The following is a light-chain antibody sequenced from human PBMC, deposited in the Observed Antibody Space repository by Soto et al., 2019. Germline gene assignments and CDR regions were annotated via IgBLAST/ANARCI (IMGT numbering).Light chain of an antibody. V-gene: IGLV2-23*02. CDR1: SSDVGSYNL. Sequence: QSALTQPASVSGSPGQSITISCTGTSSDVGSYNLVSWYQQHPGKAPKLMIYEVSKRPSGVSNRFSGSKSGNTASLTISGRQAEDEADYYCCSYAGSSTFYVFGTGTQLTVL. CDR3: CSYAGSSTFYV. J-gene: IGLJ1*01. CDR2: EVS.